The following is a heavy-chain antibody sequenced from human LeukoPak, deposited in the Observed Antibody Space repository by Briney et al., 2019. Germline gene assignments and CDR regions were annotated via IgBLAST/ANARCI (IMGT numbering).Heavy chain of an antibody. CDR1: GDSVSSSNYY. Sequence: SETLSLTCAVSGDSVSSSNYYWSWIRQPPGKGLEWIGYIYYGGNTNYNPSLQSRVTISVDTSKSQFSLKLSSVTAADTAVYYCARITMFNYPPDYWGQGTLVTVSS. V-gene: IGHV4-61*01. CDR3: ARITMFNYPPDY. CDR2: IYYGGNT. J-gene: IGHJ4*02. D-gene: IGHD3-10*02.